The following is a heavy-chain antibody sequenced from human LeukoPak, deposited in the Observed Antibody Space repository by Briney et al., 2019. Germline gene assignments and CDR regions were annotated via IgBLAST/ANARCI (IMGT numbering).Heavy chain of an antibody. D-gene: IGHD3-3*01. CDR2: INHSGST. Sequence: PSETLSLTCAVYGGSFSGYYWSWIRQPPGKGLEWIGEINHSGSTNYNPSLKSRVTISVDTSKNQFSLKLSSVTAADTAVYYCARALGPIFGVVNWFDPWGQGTLVTVSS. V-gene: IGHV4-34*01. J-gene: IGHJ5*02. CDR1: GGSFSGYY. CDR3: ARALGPIFGVVNWFDP.